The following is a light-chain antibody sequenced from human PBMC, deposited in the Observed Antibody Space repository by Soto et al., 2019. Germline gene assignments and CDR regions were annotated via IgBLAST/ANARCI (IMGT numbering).Light chain of an antibody. CDR3: QQYSSSPLLT. V-gene: IGKV3-20*01. CDR1: QNIGSTY. Sequence: EIALTQSPVTLSLSPGERATLSCRASQNIGSTYLAWYQQKLGQAPRLLIYGASSRAPGIPDRFSGSGSGTDFTLSISRLEPEDFAVYYCQQYSSSPLLTFGGGAKVDIK. CDR2: GAS. J-gene: IGKJ4*01.